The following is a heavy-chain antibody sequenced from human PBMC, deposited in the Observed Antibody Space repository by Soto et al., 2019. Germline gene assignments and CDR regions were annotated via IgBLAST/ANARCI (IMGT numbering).Heavy chain of an antibody. J-gene: IGHJ4*02. V-gene: IGHV3-33*01. CDR1: GFTFSTYG. CDR3: ARDVQTYCGGDCYSFDY. CDR2: IWYDGSNK. D-gene: IGHD2-21*02. Sequence: QVQLVESGGGVVQPGRSLRLSCAASGFTFSTYGMHWVRQAPGKGLEWVAFIWYDGSNKFYADSVKGRFTISRDNSKNTLYLQMNSLRAEDTAVYYCARDVQTYCGGDCYSFDYWGQGTLVTVSS.